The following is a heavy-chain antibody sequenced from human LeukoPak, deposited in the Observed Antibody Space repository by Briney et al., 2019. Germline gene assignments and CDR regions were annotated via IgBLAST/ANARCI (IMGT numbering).Heavy chain of an antibody. J-gene: IGHJ4*02. CDR1: GGSISGGDYY. Sequence: SETLSLTCTVSGGSISGGDYYWSWIRQPPGKGLEWIGYIYYSGSTYYNPSLKSRVTISADTSKNQFSLKLSSVTAADTAVYYCARIGGITMVRGVPGYYFDYWGQGTLVTVSS. CDR3: ARIGGITMVRGVPGYYFDY. V-gene: IGHV4-30-4*01. D-gene: IGHD3-10*01. CDR2: IYYSGST.